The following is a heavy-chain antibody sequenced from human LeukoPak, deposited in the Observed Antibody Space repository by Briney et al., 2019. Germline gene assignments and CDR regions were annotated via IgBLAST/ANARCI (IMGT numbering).Heavy chain of an antibody. CDR3: AREGRYYDSSGHYYY. J-gene: IGHJ4*02. CDR1: GGTFSSYA. D-gene: IGHD3-22*01. Sequence: SVKVSRKASGGTFSSYAISWVRQAPGQGLEWMGRIIPIFGTANYAQKFQGRVTITTDESTSTAYMELSSLRSEDTAVYYCAREGRYYDSSGHYYYWGQGTLVTVSS. CDR2: IIPIFGTA. V-gene: IGHV1-69*05.